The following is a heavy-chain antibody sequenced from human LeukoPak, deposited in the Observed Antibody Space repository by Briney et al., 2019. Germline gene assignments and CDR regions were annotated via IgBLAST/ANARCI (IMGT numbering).Heavy chain of an antibody. V-gene: IGHV1-24*01. J-gene: IGHJ6*03. D-gene: IGHD6-13*01. CDR2: FDPEDGET. CDR3: ATADSSSWYEKDYYMDV. Sequence: ASVKVSCKVSGYTLTELSMHWVRQAPGKGLEWMGGFDPEDGETIYAQKLQGRVTMTEDTSTDTAYMELSSLRSEDTAVYYCATADSSSWYEKDYYMDVWGKGTTVTVSS. CDR1: GYTLTELS.